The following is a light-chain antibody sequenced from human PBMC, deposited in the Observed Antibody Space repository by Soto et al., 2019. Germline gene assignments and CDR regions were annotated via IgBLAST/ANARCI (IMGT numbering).Light chain of an antibody. J-gene: IGKJ1*01. CDR2: GTS. CDR1: KSVGRGY. V-gene: IGKV3-20*01. Sequence: VLTESPCDESWCPGERARLSCSASKSVGRGYLAWYQQKPGQAPRLLIHGTSYRATGIPDRFRGSGSGTDFLLTIISLAPEDLAVCYCHPSGRSPTFAEGTKVDIK. CDR3: HPSGRSPT.